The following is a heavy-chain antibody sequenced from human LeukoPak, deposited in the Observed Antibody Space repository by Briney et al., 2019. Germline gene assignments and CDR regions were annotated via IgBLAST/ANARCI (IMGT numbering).Heavy chain of an antibody. CDR2: INPSGGST. V-gene: IGHV1-46*01. CDR1: GYTFTSYY. J-gene: IGHJ6*02. CDR3: ARDWNGGNPVGMDV. D-gene: IGHD4-23*01. Sequence: GTSVTVSSKASGYTFTSYYMHWVRQAPGQGLEWMGLINPSGGSTSYAQKFQGRVTMTRDTSTSTVYMELSSLRSEDTAVYYCARDWNGGNPVGMDVWGQGTTVTVSS.